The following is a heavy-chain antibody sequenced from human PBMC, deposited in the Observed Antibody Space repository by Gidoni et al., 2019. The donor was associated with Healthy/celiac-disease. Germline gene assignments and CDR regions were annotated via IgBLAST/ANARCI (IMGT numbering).Heavy chain of an antibody. D-gene: IGHD6-13*01. J-gene: IGHJ4*02. V-gene: IGHV3-21*01. Sequence: EVQLVESGGGLVKPGGSLSLSCAASGFTFSSYSMNWVRQAPGKVLEWVSYISSSSSYIYYAYSVMGRFTISRYNAKNEMYLQMNSLRAEDMAVYYCARVSGIAAAYLWGQGTLVTVSS. CDR3: ARVSGIAAAYL. CDR2: ISSSSSYI. CDR1: GFTFSSYS.